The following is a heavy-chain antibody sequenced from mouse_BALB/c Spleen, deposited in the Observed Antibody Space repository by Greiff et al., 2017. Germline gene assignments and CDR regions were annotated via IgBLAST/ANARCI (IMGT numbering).Heavy chain of an antibody. J-gene: IGHJ2*01. CDR2: IDPENGNT. V-gene: IGHV14-1*02. CDR1: VFNIKDYY. Sequence: VQLQQSGAELVRPCALVKLSFKASVFNIKDYYLHLVQQRPEQGLEWIGWIDPENGNTIYDPKFQGKASITADTSSNTAYLQLSSLTSEDTAVDDCARGATVDYCDDWGKGTTLTVAS. CDR3: ARGATVDYCDD. D-gene: IGHD1-1*01.